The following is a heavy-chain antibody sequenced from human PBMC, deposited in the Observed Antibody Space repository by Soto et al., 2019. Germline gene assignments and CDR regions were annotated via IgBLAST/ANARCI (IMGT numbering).Heavy chain of an antibody. CDR1: GFTFSHYA. Sequence: SGGSLRLSCSASGFTFSHYAMHWVRQAPGKGLEYVSAISSNGADTYYTDSVKGRFTISRDNSRNTLYLQMGSLRPEDTALYYCLRSGESYYDYWGQGTLVTVSS. CDR3: LRSGESYYDY. J-gene: IGHJ4*02. V-gene: IGHV3-64D*06. D-gene: IGHD3-3*01. CDR2: ISSNGADT.